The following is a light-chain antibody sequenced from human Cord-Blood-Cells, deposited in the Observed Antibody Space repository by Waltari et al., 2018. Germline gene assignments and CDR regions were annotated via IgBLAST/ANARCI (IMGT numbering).Light chain of an antibody. V-gene: IGLV2-14*01. CDR1: SSVVGGYNY. CDR3: SSYTSSSRV. J-gene: IGLJ2*01. Sequence: QSALTQPASVSGSPGQPITISCTGTSSVVGGYNYVSWYQQHPGKAPKLMIYEVSNRPSGVSNRFSGSKSCNTASLTISGLQAEDEADYYCSSYTSSSRVFGGGTKLTVL. CDR2: EVS.